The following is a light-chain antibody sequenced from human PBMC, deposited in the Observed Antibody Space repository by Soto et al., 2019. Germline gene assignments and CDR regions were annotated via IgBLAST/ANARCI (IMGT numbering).Light chain of an antibody. J-gene: IGLJ2*01. CDR1: SSNIGSNV. CDR3: ASWDDSLSAVL. CDR2: SNN. Sequence: QSVLTRPPSASGTPGQRVTISCSGSSSNIGSNVVNWYQQLPGTAPKLLINSNNQRPSGVPDRFSGSKSGTSASLAISGLQSEDETDYYCASWDDSLSAVLFGGGTKLTVL. V-gene: IGLV1-44*01.